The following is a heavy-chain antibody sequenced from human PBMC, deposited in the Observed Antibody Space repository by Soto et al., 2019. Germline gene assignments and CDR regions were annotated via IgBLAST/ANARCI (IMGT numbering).Heavy chain of an antibody. CDR2: IYYSGST. CDR3: ARRYGSAIDY. CDR1: GGSISSYY. J-gene: IGHJ4*02. Sequence: QVQLQESGPGLVKPSETLSLTCTVSGGSISSYYWSWIRQPPGKGLEWIGYIYYSGSTNYNPSLXSXAXIXLDTSKNQFSLKLSSVTAADTAVYYCARRYGSAIDYWGQGTLVTVSS. V-gene: IGHV4-59*08. D-gene: IGHD1-26*01.